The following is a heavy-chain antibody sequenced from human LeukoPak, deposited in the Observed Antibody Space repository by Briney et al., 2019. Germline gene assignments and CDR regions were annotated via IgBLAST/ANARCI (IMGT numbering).Heavy chain of an antibody. CDR2: ISYDGSNK. Sequence: PGGSLRLFCAASGFTFSSYAMHWVRQAAGKGLEWVAVISYDGSNKYYADPVKGRFTISRDNSKNTLYLQMNSLRAEDTAVYYCAKTYDYVRDYFDYWGQGTLVTVSS. J-gene: IGHJ4*02. CDR3: AKTYDYVRDYFDY. CDR1: GFTFSSYA. D-gene: IGHD3-16*01. V-gene: IGHV3-30*04.